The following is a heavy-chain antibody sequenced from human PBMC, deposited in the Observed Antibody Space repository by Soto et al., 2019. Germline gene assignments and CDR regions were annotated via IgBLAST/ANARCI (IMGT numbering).Heavy chain of an antibody. CDR2: IIPIFGTA. CDR1: GGTFSSYA. V-gene: IGHV1-69*13. D-gene: IGHD6-13*01. CDR3: ARDRASYSSSWYPHYYGMDV. Sequence: ASVKVSCKASGGTFSSYAISWVRQAPGQGLEWMGGIIPIFGTANYAQKFQGRVTITADESTSTAYMELSSLRSEDTAVYYCARDRASYSSSWYPHYYGMDVWGQGTTVTVSS. J-gene: IGHJ6*02.